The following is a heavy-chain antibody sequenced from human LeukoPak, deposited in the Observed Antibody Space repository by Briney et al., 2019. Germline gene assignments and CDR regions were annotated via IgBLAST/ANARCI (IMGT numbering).Heavy chain of an antibody. CDR1: GGTFSSYA. Sequence: ASVKVSCKASGGTFSSYAISWVRQAPGQGLEWMGWISAYNGNTNYAQKLQGRVTMTTDTSTSTAYMELRSLRSDDTAVYYCARGLYDSSGYYYYYYMDVWGKGTTVTVSS. J-gene: IGHJ6*03. CDR2: ISAYNGNT. V-gene: IGHV1-18*01. D-gene: IGHD3-22*01. CDR3: ARGLYDSSGYYYYYYMDV.